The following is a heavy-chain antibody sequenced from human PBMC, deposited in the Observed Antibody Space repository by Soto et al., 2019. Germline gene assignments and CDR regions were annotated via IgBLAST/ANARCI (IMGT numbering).Heavy chain of an antibody. CDR2: IYYSGST. CDR1: GGSISSYY. CDR3: ARHLRRKTTVTTSGYYYMDV. Sequence: SETLSLTCTVSGGSISSYYWSWIRQPPGKGLEWIGYIYYSGSTNYNPSLKSRVTISVDTSKNQLSLKLSSVTAADTAVYYCARHLRRKTTVTTSGYYYMDVWGKGTTVTVSS. J-gene: IGHJ6*03. V-gene: IGHV4-59*08. D-gene: IGHD4-17*01.